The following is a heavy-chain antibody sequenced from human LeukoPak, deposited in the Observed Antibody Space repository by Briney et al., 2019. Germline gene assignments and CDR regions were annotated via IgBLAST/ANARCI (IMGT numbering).Heavy chain of an antibody. D-gene: IGHD4-17*01. J-gene: IGHJ5*02. V-gene: IGHV3-7*01. CDR1: GFTFSSYW. CDR2: IKQNGSEK. Sequence: GGSLRLSCAASGFTFSSYWMSWVRQAPGKGLEWLAHIKQNGSEKYYGDSVKGRFTISRDNGKNSLYLQMNSLRAEDTAVYYCARKGDYGDWSNWFDPWGQGTLVTVSS. CDR3: ARKGDYGDWSNWFDP.